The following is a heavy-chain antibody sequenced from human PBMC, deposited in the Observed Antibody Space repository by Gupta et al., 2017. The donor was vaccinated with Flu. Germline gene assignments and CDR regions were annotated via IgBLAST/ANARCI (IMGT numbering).Heavy chain of an antibody. D-gene: IGHD4-17*01. CDR3: ARGCSTGTTEEVITITRIEC. Sequence: EVQLLESGGCLVQPGGSLRLSCAVSGFSFSRYAMYWVRQASGRGLEGGATISDSGGTTHYGRALFGRFRIYRDTYKIKPSKQMNTLTVTKMAASDCARGCSTGTTEEVITITRIECWGKGIMVTVSS. V-gene: IGHV3-23*01. CDR1: GFSFSRYA. CDR2: ISDSGGTT. J-gene: IGHJ3*01.